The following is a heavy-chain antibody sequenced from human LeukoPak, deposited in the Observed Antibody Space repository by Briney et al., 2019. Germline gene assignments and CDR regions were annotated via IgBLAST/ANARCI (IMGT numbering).Heavy chain of an antibody. CDR3: ARDSLEGGVFDI. Sequence: GGSLRLSCAPSQFNFNKFGMTWVRQAPGKGLEWVASISGNGDSIQYAASVQGRFATSRDNSKNTLYLQMNSLRAEDTAVYYCARDSLEGGVFDIWGQGTMVTVSS. D-gene: IGHD2-8*01. CDR1: QFNFNKFG. V-gene: IGHV3-23*01. J-gene: IGHJ3*02. CDR2: ISGNGDSI.